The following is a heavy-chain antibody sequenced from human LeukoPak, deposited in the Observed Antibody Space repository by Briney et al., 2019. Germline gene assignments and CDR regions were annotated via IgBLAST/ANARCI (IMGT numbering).Heavy chain of an antibody. CDR1: GFTFSSYS. CDR2: ISSSSYI. Sequence: GGSLRLSCAASGFTFSSYSMNWVRQAPGKGLEWVSSISSSSYIYYADSVKGRFTISRDNAKNSLYLQMNSLRAEDTAVYYCARGALAAAGTFDYWGQGTLVTVSS. J-gene: IGHJ4*02. D-gene: IGHD6-13*01. V-gene: IGHV3-21*01. CDR3: ARGALAAAGTFDY.